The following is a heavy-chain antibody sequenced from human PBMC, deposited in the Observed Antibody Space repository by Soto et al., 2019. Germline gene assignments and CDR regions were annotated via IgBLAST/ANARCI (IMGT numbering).Heavy chain of an antibody. CDR2: IWYDGSNK. CDR1: GFTFSGYG. CDR3: ARPGYCTGGSCYFFLY. V-gene: IGHV3-33*01. J-gene: IGHJ4*02. Sequence: GGSLRLSCAASGFTFSGYGMHWVRQAPGKGLEWVALIWYDGSNKYYVDSVKGRFTISRDNSKNTMYLQMNSLRAEDTAVYYCARPGYCTGGSCYFFLYWGQGTLVTVS. D-gene: IGHD2-15*01.